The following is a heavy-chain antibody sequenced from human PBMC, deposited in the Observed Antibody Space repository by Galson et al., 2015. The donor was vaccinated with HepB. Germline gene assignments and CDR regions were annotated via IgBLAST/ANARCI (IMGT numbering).Heavy chain of an antibody. Sequence: SLRLSCAASGFTFSSYGMHWVRQAPGKGLEWVAVISYDGSNKYYADSVKGRFTISRDNSKNTLYLQMNSLRAEDTAVYYCAKFPHNDAFDIWGQGTMVTVSS. CDR1: GFTFSSYG. V-gene: IGHV3-30*18. CDR2: ISYDGSNK. J-gene: IGHJ3*02. CDR3: AKFPHNDAFDI.